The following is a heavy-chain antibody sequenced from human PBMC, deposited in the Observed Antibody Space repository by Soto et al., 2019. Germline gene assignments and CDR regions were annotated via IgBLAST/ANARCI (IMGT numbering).Heavy chain of an antibody. J-gene: IGHJ6*02. CDR1: GGSFSGDL. CDR2: INHSEGT. D-gene: IGHD3-16*02. Sequence: QVQLQQWGAGQLKTSETLSLTCAVSGGSFSGDLWTWIRQTPGKGLEWIGEINHSEGTKYNPSLKSRVTISTDTSKKQFSLKLTSLTAADTGVYYCAYRYDFYYGLDVRGQGTTVTVS. CDR3: AYRYDFYYGLDV. V-gene: IGHV4-34*01.